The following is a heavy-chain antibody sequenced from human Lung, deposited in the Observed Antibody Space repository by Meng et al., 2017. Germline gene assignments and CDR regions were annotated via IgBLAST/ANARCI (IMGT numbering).Heavy chain of an antibody. D-gene: IGHD6-13*01. CDR1: GFSFTEAC. Sequence: EVRLVWFGRGWVKPGVSLRLSCVASGFSFTEACMCWVRQAPGKGLEWVGRIKSNSEGGTTDYAAPVKGRFTISRDDSKNTLYLQMNSLITEDTAVYFCATGAAAADHWGQGTLVTVSS. J-gene: IGHJ4*02. CDR2: IKSNSEGGTT. V-gene: IGHV3-15*01. CDR3: ATGAAAADH.